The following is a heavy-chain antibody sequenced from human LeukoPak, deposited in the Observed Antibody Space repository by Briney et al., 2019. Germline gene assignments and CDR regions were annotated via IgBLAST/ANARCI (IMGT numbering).Heavy chain of an antibody. CDR3: VRAPLLLSGYYTGWYYFDY. D-gene: IGHD2-8*02. Sequence: DSVKGRFSISRDNAENSLYLQMNSLRAEDTAVYYCVRAPLLLSGYYTGWYYFDYWGQGTLVTVSS. J-gene: IGHJ4*02. V-gene: IGHV3-7*01.